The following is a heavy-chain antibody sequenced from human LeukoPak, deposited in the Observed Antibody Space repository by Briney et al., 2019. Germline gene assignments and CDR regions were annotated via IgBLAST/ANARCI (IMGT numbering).Heavy chain of an antibody. CDR1: GGSFSGYY. J-gene: IGHJ5*02. V-gene: IGHV4-59*01. Sequence: PSETLSLTCAVYGGSFSGYYWSWIRQPPGNGLEWIGYIYYSGSTNYNPSLKSRVTISVDTSKNQFSLKLSSVTAADTAVYYCARIAVAVNWFDPWGQGTLVTVSS. CDR2: IYYSGST. CDR3: ARIAVAVNWFDP. D-gene: IGHD6-19*01.